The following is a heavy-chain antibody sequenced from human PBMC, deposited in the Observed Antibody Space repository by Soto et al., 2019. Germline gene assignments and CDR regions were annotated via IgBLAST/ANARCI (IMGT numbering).Heavy chain of an antibody. CDR3: ARDFGSDLSAPGTVFDY. CDR2: ISPYNGNT. Sequence: QVQLVQSGGEVVQPGASVKVSCKASDYFFTSYGISWVRQAPGQGLEWMGWISPYNGNTKNAQNFQGRVAMTTDTSTYTAYMEVRGLRSDDSAVYYCARDFGSDLSAPGTVFDYWGQGTLVTVSS. V-gene: IGHV1-18*04. CDR1: DYFFTSYG. D-gene: IGHD3-3*01. J-gene: IGHJ4*02.